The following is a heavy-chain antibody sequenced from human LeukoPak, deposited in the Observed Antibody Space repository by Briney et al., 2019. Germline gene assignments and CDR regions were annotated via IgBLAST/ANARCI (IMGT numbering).Heavy chain of an antibody. CDR1: GYTFTSYG. Sequence: ASVKVSCKASGYTFTSYGISWVRQAPGQGLEWMGWISAYNGNTNYAQKLQGRVTMTTDTSTSTAYMELRSLRSEDTAVYYCARSMVRGVINPYYYYYMDVWGKGTTVTISS. CDR2: ISAYNGNT. V-gene: IGHV1-18*01. CDR3: ARSMVRGVINPYYYYYMDV. J-gene: IGHJ6*03. D-gene: IGHD3-10*01.